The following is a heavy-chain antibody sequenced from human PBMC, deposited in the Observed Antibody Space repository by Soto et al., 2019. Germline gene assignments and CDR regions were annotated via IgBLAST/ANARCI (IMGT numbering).Heavy chain of an antibody. CDR1: GGSISSYY. D-gene: IGHD2-2*01. CDR2: IYYSGST. V-gene: IGHV4-59*01. J-gene: IGHJ4*02. Sequence: PSETLSLTCTVSGGSISSYYWSWIRQPPGKGLEWIGYIYYSGSTNYNPSLKSRVTISVDTSKNQFSLKLSSVTAADTAVYYCARVGCSSTSCYDYWGQGTLVTVSS. CDR3: ARVGCSSTSCYDY.